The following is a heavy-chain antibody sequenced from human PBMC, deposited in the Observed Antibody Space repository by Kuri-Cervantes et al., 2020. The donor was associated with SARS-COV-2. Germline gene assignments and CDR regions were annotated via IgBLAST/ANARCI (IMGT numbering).Heavy chain of an antibody. CDR3: ARLVRQYSSSSSPDY. CDR2: IYYSGST. CDR1: GDSIRSTSYY. J-gene: IGHJ4*02. Sequence: SETLSLTCSASGDSIRSTSYYWGWIRQPPGKGLEWIGNIYYSGSTYYSPSLKSRVTLSVDMSKNQFSLNLNSVTAADTAVYYCARLVRQYSSSSSPDYWGQGTLVTVSS. V-gene: IGHV4-39*01. D-gene: IGHD6-6*01.